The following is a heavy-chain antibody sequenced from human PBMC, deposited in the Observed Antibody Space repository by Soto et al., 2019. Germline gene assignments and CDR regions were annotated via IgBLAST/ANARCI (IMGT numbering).Heavy chain of an antibody. V-gene: IGHV3-74*01. CDR3: ARVLEYSSSSWTYYFDY. Sequence: EVQLVESGGGLVQPGGSLRLSCAASGFTFSSYWMHWVRQAPGKGLVWVSRINSDGSSTSYADSVKGRFTISSDNAKNTLYLQMNSLRAEDTAVYYCARVLEYSSSSWTYYFDYWGQGTLVNVSS. CDR2: INSDGSST. CDR1: GFTFSSYW. D-gene: IGHD6-6*01. J-gene: IGHJ4*02.